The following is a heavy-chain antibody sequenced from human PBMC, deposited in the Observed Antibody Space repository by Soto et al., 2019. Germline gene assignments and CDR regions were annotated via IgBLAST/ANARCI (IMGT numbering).Heavy chain of an antibody. CDR3: AKRAILSISQFDP. J-gene: IGHJ5*02. CDR2: ISGSGGST. CDR1: GFAFSTFE. D-gene: IGHD2-2*02. Sequence: GGSLRLSCAASGFAFSTFEMSWVRQAPGKGLEWVSAISGSGGSTYYADSVKGRFTISRDNSKNTLYLQMNSLRAEDTAVYYCAKRAILSISQFDPWGQGTLVTVSS. V-gene: IGHV3-23*01.